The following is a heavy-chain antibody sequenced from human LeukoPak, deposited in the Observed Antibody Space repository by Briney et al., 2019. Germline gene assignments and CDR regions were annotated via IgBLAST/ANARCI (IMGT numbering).Heavy chain of an antibody. CDR2: INHSGST. CDR1: GGSFSGYY. Sequence: PSETLSLTCAVYGGSFSGYYWSWIRQPPGKGLEWIGEINHSGSTNYNPSLKSRVTISVDTSKNQFSLKLSSVTAADTAAYYCARGPYYDFWSGFPNYFDYWGQGTLVTVSS. D-gene: IGHD3-3*01. CDR3: ARGPYYDFWSGFPNYFDY. V-gene: IGHV4-34*01. J-gene: IGHJ4*02.